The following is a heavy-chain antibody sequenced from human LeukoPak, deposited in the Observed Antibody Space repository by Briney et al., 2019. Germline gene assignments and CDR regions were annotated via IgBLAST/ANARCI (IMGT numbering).Heavy chain of an antibody. D-gene: IGHD5-24*01. CDR3: ASADGYKIDY. Sequence: SETLSLTCAVYGGSFSGYYWGWIRQPPGKGLEWLGNIYYGGSTYYNPSLKSRVSIYVDTSNNQFSLKVSSVTAADTAVYYCASADGYKIDYWGQGTLVTVSS. CDR1: GGSFSGYY. CDR2: IYYGGST. J-gene: IGHJ4*02. V-gene: IGHV4-34*01.